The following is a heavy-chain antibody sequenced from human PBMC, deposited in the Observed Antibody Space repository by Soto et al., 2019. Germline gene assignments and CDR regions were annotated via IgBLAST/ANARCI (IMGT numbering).Heavy chain of an antibody. V-gene: IGHV3-15*07. CDR2: IKSKALGGTT. CDR3: TTDSYSPMIEVRFDY. J-gene: IGHJ4*01. D-gene: IGHD3-22*01. CDR1: GFAFSNAG. Sequence: GGSLRLSCAGSGFAFSNAGRNWVRQAPGKGLEWVGRIKSKALGGTTDFAAPVRGRFAITRDDSRNMAYMQMNSLNTEDTAVYYCTTDSYSPMIEVRFDYWGHGTLVTVSS.